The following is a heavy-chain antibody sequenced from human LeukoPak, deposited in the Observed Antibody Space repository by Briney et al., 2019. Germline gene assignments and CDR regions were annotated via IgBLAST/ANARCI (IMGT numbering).Heavy chain of an antibody. CDR2: FYVGGAT. J-gene: IGHJ4*02. CDR3: ARGDGYNFFDY. V-gene: IGHV3-23*03. CDR1: GFTFSNYA. D-gene: IGHD5-24*01. Sequence: GGSLRLSCAASGFTFSNYAMNWVRQAPGKGLEWVSVFYVGGATYYADSVKGRFTISRDNSENTLYLQMKSLRAEDTAVYYCARGDGYNFFDYWGQGTLVTVSS.